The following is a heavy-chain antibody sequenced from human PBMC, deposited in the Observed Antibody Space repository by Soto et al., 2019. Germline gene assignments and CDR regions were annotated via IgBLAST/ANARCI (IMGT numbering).Heavy chain of an antibody. D-gene: IGHD2-21*01. V-gene: IGHV1-3*04. Sequence: QVQLVQSGAEVKKPGASVKVSCKPSGYTFTSYLIFWARHAPGKRLEWMGWINTGNGDTKYSQKFQGRVTITRDTSASTAYMELSSLTSEDTAVYYCASGNCGYVCYHDYWGQGTLVTVSS. J-gene: IGHJ4*02. CDR1: GYTFTSYL. CDR2: INTGNGDT. CDR3: ASGNCGYVCYHDY.